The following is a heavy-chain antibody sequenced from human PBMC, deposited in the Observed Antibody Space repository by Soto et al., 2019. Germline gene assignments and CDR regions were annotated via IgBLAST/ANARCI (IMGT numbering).Heavy chain of an antibody. CDR1: GFSFGASA. Sequence: GGSLRLSCSASGFSFGASAMTWFRQAPGKGLEWIGVIRSRSYGGTTQYAASVRGRFSIPRDDSRTIAYLHMNSLKTEDTAVYYCSRDSTGNSGYSYGPFDYWGQGILVTVSS. CDR3: SRDSTGNSGYSYGPFDY. J-gene: IGHJ4*02. CDR2: IRSRSYGGTT. D-gene: IGHD5-18*01. V-gene: IGHV3-49*03.